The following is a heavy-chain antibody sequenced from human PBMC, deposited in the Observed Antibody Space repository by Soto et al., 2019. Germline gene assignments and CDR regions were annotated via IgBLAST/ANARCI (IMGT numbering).Heavy chain of an antibody. Sequence: PGGSLRLSCAASGFTFNNDDMHWVRQAPGKGLEWGAYISSDSHTIHYADSVRGRFTVSRDNAKNSLYLQMNSLRVEDTALYYCARDRAAGGYWGQGTLVTVSS. J-gene: IGHJ4*02. CDR3: ARDRAAGGY. D-gene: IGHD6-13*01. V-gene: IGHV3-48*04. CDR1: GFTFNNDD. CDR2: ISSDSHTI.